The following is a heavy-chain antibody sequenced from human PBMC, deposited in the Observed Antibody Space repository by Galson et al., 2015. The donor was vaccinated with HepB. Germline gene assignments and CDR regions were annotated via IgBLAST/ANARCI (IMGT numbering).Heavy chain of an antibody. D-gene: IGHD2-8*01. J-gene: IGHJ5*02. V-gene: IGHV6-1*01. CDR1: GDSVSSNSAA. CDR2: TYYRSKWYN. Sequence: CAISGDSVSSNSAAWNWIRQSPSRGLEWLGRTYYRSKWYNDYAVSVKSRITINPDTSKNQFSLQLNSVTPEDTAVYYCARDLGVYAPRPYNWFDPWGQGTLVTVSS. CDR3: ARDLGVYAPRPYNWFDP.